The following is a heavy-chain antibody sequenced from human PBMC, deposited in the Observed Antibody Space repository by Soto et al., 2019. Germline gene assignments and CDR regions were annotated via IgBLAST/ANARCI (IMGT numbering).Heavy chain of an antibody. V-gene: IGHV3-30*18. CDR3: AKENQHLVHDY. J-gene: IGHJ4*02. CDR1: GFTFRHYG. D-gene: IGHD6-13*01. Sequence: QVQLVESGGGVVRPGRSLRLTCAASGFTFRHYGMHWVRQAPGKGLEWVAVISHDGSDKYYADSMKGRFIISRDNSENTLFLNMNSLKPEDTAVYYCAKENQHLVHDYWGQGTLVTVSS. CDR2: ISHDGSDK.